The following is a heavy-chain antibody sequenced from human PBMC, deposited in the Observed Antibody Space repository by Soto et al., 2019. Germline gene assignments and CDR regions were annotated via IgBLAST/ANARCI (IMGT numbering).Heavy chain of an antibody. Sequence: QVQLQESGPGLVKPSETLSLTCTVSGGSISSYYWSWIRQSPGKGLEWIGYIYYSGSTNYNPSLKSRVTISVDTSKNQFSLKLSSVTAADTAVYYCARLSVRYYADAFDIWGQGTMVTVSS. CDR3: ARLSVRYYADAFDI. V-gene: IGHV4-59*08. J-gene: IGHJ3*02. D-gene: IGHD3-3*01. CDR1: GGSISSYY. CDR2: IYYSGST.